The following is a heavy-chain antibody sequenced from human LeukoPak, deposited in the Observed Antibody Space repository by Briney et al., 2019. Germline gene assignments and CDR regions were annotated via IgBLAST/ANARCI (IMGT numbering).Heavy chain of an antibody. CDR1: GFTFNNHW. Sequence: GGSLRLSCAASGFTFNNHWMVWVRQAPGKGREWVANINKDGSEKFYGDSVKGRFTISRDNAKNSLYLQMNSLRAADTAVYYCARDANWASDYWGQGTLVTVSS. CDR2: INKDGSEK. D-gene: IGHD7-27*01. J-gene: IGHJ4*02. CDR3: ARDANWASDY. V-gene: IGHV3-7*01.